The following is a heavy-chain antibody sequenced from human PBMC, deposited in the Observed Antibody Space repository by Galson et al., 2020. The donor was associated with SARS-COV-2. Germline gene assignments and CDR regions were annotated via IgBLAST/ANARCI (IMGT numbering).Heavy chain of an antibody. J-gene: IGHJ2*01. CDR3: ARQGVNMIVLVTVPGWYFDL. Sequence: SETLSLTCTVSGYSVSTTNYWGWVRQPPGRGLEWIGSVYPSGTTYYNPSLKSRVTISVDTSKNQFSLRLDSVTAADTVLYYCARQGVNMIVLVTVPGWYFDLWGRGTLVTVSS. D-gene: IGHD3-22*01. CDR2: VYPSGTT. V-gene: IGHV4-38-2*02. CDR1: GYSVSTTNY.